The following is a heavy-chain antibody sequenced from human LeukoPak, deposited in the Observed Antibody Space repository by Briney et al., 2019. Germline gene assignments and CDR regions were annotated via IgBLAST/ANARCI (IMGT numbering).Heavy chain of an antibody. CDR3: ARGISSSWSSAAFQPFDY. V-gene: IGHV4-59*12. J-gene: IGHJ4*02. CDR1: GGSINSYY. CDR2: IYYSGST. D-gene: IGHD6-13*01. Sequence: PSETLSLTCTVSGGSINSYYWSWIRQPPGKGLEWIGYIYYSGSTYYNPSLKSRVTISVDTSKNQFSLKLSSVTAADTAAYYCARGISSSWSSAAFQPFDYWGQGTLVTVSS.